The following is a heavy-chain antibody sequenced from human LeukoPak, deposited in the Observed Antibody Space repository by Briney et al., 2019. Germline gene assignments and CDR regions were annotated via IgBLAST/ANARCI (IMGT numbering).Heavy chain of an antibody. CDR1: GGSISSGGYY. Sequence: PSETLSLTCTVSGGSISSGGYYWSWIRQHPGKGLEWIGYIYYSGSTYYNPSLKSRVTISVDTSKNQFSLKLSSVTAADTAVYYCAREVRNYYDSSGYYSPYYFDYWGQGTLVTVSS. J-gene: IGHJ4*02. CDR3: AREVRNYYDSSGYYSPYYFDY. CDR2: IYYSGST. V-gene: IGHV4-30-4*08. D-gene: IGHD3-22*01.